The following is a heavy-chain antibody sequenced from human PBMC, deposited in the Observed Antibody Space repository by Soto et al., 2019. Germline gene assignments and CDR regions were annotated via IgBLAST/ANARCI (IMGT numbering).Heavy chain of an antibody. CDR1: GFTVSSNY. V-gene: IGHV3-53*01. Sequence: PGVSLRLSCAASGFTVSSNYMSWVRQAPGKGLEWVSVIYSGGSTYYADSVKGRFTISRDNSKNTLYLQMNSLRAEDTAVYYCARALYYDSSGYSLFDYWGQGTLVTVSS. J-gene: IGHJ4*02. CDR3: ARALYYDSSGYSLFDY. D-gene: IGHD3-22*01. CDR2: IYSGGST.